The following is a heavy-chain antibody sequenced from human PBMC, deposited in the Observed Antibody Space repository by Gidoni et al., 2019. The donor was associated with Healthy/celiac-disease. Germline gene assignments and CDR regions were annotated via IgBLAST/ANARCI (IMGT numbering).Heavy chain of an antibody. V-gene: IGHV3-15*01. CDR1: GFTFSNAW. CDR2: IKSKTDGGTT. D-gene: IGHD3-10*01. J-gene: IGHJ6*02. CDR3: TTVGGFGELSDIPYYYYGMDV. Sequence: EVQLVESGGGLVKPGGSLRLSCAASGFTFSNAWMSWVRQAPGKGLGWVGRIKSKTDGGTTDYAAPVKGRFTISRDDSKNTLYLQMNSLKTEDTAVYYCTTVGGFGELSDIPYYYYGMDVWGQGTTVTVSS.